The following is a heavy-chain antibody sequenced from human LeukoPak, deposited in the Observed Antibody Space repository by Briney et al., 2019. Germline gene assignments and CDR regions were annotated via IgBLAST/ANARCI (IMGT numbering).Heavy chain of an antibody. CDR1: GFTFSNAW. Sequence: PGGSLRLSCAASGFTFSNAWMSWVRQAPGKGLEWVGRIKSKTDGGTTDYAAPVKGRFTISRDDSKNTLYLQMNSLKTEDTAVYYCTTGTGYSSSWYEDFFDYWGQGTLVTVSS. D-gene: IGHD6-13*01. J-gene: IGHJ4*02. V-gene: IGHV3-15*01. CDR2: IKSKTDGGTT. CDR3: TTGTGYSSSWYEDFFDY.